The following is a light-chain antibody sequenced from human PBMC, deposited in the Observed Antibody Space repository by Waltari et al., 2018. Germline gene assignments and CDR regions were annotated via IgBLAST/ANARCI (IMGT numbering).Light chain of an antibody. J-gene: IGLJ2*01. CDR3: QAWDNNHLV. Sequence: SYELTQPPSVSVSPGQTATISCSGHKLGDKYASWYQQKAGQSPLLVLYQDSNRPSGIPERFSGSTSGNTVTLTISGAQPMDEAEYYCQAWDNNHLVFGGGTRLTVL. CDR1: KLGDKY. CDR2: QDS. V-gene: IGLV3-1*01.